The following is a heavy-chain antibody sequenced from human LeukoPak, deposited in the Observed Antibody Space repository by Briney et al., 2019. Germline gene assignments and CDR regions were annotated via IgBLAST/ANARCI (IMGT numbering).Heavy chain of an antibody. CDR2: INPSGSVK. D-gene: IGHD3-16*01. J-gene: IGHJ6*02. V-gene: IGHV3-7*03. Sequence: GGSLRLSCSASGFIFSPYAMHWARQAPGKGLEWVASINPSGSVKYYVNSVKGRFTISRDNAKNSLYLQMSNLRAEDTAVYFCARGGGLDVWGQGATVTVSS. CDR3: ARGGGLDV. CDR1: GFIFSPYA.